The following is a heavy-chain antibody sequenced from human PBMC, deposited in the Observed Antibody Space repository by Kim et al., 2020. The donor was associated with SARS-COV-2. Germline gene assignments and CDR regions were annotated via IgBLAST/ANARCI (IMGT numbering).Heavy chain of an antibody. D-gene: IGHD6-19*01. CDR3: ARALYSSGRGGDYFDY. V-gene: IGHV3-7*04. Sequence: GKGRFTITRDKAKNSLYLQMNSLRAEETAVYYCARALYSSGRGGDYFDYWGQGTLVTVSS. J-gene: IGHJ4*02.